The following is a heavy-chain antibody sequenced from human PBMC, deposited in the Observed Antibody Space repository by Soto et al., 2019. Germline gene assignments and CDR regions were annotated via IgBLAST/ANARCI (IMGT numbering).Heavy chain of an antibody. CDR2: VYYTGIT. CDR3: ERQGRTGYCTGGNCYPTFDN. D-gene: IGHD2-15*01. CDR1: GSSMSSSAYY. Sequence: QMHLQQSGPGLVKPSETLSLTCTVAGSSMSSSAYYWGWIRQPPGKGLEWIGSVYYTGITDYKSSLESRVPKSADTSKSQFSQRLTSLRAADTAIYFCERQGRTGYCTGGNCYPTFDNWGPGTMVTVSS. V-gene: IGHV4-39*01. J-gene: IGHJ3*02.